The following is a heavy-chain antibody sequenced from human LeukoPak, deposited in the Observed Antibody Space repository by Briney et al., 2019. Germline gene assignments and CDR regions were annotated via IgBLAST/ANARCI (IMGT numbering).Heavy chain of an antibody. Sequence: GASVKVSCKASGYTFTGYYMHWVRQAPGQGLEWMGWINPNSGGTNYAQKFQGRVTMTRDTSISTAYMELSRLRSDDTAVYYCARDRAPYCGGDCPPTHWGQGTLVTVSS. J-gene: IGHJ4*02. CDR2: INPNSGGT. V-gene: IGHV1-2*02. CDR3: ARDRAPYCGGDCPPTH. D-gene: IGHD2-21*01. CDR1: GYTFTGYY.